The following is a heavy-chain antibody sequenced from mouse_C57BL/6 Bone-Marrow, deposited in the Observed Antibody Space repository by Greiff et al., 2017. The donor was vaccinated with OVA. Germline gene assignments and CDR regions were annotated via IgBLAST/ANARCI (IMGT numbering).Heavy chain of an antibody. CDR2: INSDGGST. V-gene: IGHV5-2*01. CDR1: EYEFPSHD. CDR3: ARVANWDGGYFDV. J-gene: IGHJ1*03. D-gene: IGHD4-1*01. Sequence: VQLQQSGGGLVQPGESLKLSCESNEYEFPSHDMSWVRKTPEKRLELIAAINSDGGSTYYPDTMERRFIISRDNTKKTLYLQMSSLRSEDTALYYCARVANWDGGYFDVWGTGTTVTVSS.